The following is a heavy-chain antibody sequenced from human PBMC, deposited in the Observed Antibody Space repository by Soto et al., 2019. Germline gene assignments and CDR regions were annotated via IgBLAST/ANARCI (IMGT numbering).Heavy chain of an antibody. CDR1: GFTFSSYA. V-gene: IGHV3-23*01. D-gene: IGHD2-2*01. Sequence: PGGSLRLSCAASGFTFSSYAMSWVRQAPGKGLEWVSAISGSGGSTYYADSVKGRFTIPRDNSKNTLYLQMNSLRAEDTAVYYCAKGGAQLLHYNWFDPWGQGTLVTVSS. CDR2: ISGSGGST. CDR3: AKGGAQLLHYNWFDP. J-gene: IGHJ5*02.